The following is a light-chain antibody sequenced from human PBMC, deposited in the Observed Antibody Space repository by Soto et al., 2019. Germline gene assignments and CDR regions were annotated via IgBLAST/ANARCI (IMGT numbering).Light chain of an antibody. Sequence: DIVMTQSPATLSVAPGERVTFSCRASQGVSRKLAWYQHKPGHAPRLLISGASTGATGIPARFSGSGSGTEFTLTISSLQSEDCAIYYCQQYHTWPITFGGGTKV. CDR1: QGVSRK. V-gene: IGKV3-15*01. CDR2: GAS. J-gene: IGKJ4*01. CDR3: QQYHTWPIT.